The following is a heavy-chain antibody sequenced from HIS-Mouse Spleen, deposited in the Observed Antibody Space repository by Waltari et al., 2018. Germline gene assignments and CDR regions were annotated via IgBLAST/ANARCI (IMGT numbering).Heavy chain of an antibody. CDR2: IYYSGRP. CDR3: AREIPYSSSWYDWYFDL. CDR1: GGSISSSSYY. J-gene: IGHJ2*01. Sequence: QLQLQESGPGLVKPSETLSLTCTVSGGSISSSSYYWCWIRQPPGKGLEWIGSIYYSGRPYYNPSLKSRVTISVDTSKNQFSLKLSSVTAADTAVYYCAREIPYSSSWYDWYFDLWGRGTLVTVSS. V-gene: IGHV4-39*07. D-gene: IGHD6-13*01.